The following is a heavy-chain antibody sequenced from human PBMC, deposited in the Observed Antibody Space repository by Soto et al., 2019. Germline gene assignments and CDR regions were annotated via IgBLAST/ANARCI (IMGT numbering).Heavy chain of an antibody. D-gene: IGHD3-3*01. Sequence: QVQLVQSGAEVKKPGSSVKVSCTTSGGTISSFGMNWVRQAPGQGLEWMGGIVPIDGSTKYAEKFQGRVTITADASTSTVYMDLSSLRSEDTAVYYCASSFTKSRRGGVAFDYGGQGTLLTVSP. J-gene: IGHJ4*02. CDR2: IVPIDGST. CDR1: GGTISSFG. V-gene: IGHV1-69*01. CDR3: ASSFTKSRRGGVAFDY.